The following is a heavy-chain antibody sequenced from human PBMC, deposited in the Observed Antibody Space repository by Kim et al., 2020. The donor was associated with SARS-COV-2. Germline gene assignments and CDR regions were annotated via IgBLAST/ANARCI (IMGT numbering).Heavy chain of an antibody. CDR3: ARENFDWGDQRYYYYYGMDV. J-gene: IGHJ6*02. D-gene: IGHD3-9*01. V-gene: IGHV3-33*01. CDR2: IWYDGSNK. CDR1: GFTFSSYG. Sequence: GGSLRLSCAASGFTFSSYGMHWVRQAPGKGLEWVAVIWYDGSNKYYADSVKGRFTISRDNSKNTLYLQMNSLRAEDTAVYYCARENFDWGDQRYYYYYGMDVWGQGTTVTVSS.